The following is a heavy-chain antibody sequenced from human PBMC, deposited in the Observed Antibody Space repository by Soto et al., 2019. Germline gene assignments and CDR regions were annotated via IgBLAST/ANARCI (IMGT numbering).Heavy chain of an antibody. CDR3: SRDFYSGYDILTGLYYFDY. D-gene: IGHD3-9*01. CDR1: GYTFTSHG. CDR2: ISAYKGNT. Sequence: GASVKVSCKASGYTFTSHGISWVRQAPGQRPEWMGWISAYKGNTNYAQKLQGRVTMPTDTYTSKAYMGLRSLRFDDTAVYYCSRDFYSGYDILTGLYYFDYWGQGTLVTVSS. J-gene: IGHJ4*02. V-gene: IGHV1-18*01.